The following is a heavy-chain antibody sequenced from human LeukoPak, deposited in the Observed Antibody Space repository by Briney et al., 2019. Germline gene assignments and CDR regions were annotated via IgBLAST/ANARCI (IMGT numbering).Heavy chain of an antibody. CDR3: ARELYAYYYGSGSYDWFDP. Sequence: SVKVSCKASGGTFSSYAISWVRQAPGQGLEWMGGIIPIFGTADYAQKFQGRVTITTDESTSTAYMELSSLRSEDTAVYYCARELYAYYYGSGSYDWFDPWGQGTLVTVSS. D-gene: IGHD3-10*01. J-gene: IGHJ5*02. V-gene: IGHV1-69*05. CDR2: IIPIFGTA. CDR1: GGTFSSYA.